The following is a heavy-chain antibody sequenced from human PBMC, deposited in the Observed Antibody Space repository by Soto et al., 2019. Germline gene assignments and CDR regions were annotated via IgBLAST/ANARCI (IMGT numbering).Heavy chain of an antibody. CDR1: GFSFNTCF. J-gene: IGHJ4*02. CDR2: ITTSGDGT. CDR3: VASPPVTMSTRDF. D-gene: IGHD3-10*02. Sequence: EVQLVESGGGLVQPGGSVRLSCEASGFSFNTCFMTWVRQAPGKGLEWLSSITTSGDGTYYADAVEGRFTISRHNAKNSLYLQMHSLRDEDTAVYYCVASPPVTMSTRDFWGQGTLVTVSS. V-gene: IGHV3-48*02.